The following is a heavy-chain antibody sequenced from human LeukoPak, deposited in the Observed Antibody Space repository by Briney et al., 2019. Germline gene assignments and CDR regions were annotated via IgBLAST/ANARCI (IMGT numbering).Heavy chain of an antibody. D-gene: IGHD1-26*01. J-gene: IGHJ4*02. CDR2: ISGGNT. V-gene: IGHV1-18*01. CDR1: GFTFPMHN. Sequence: GASVKVSCRASGFTFPMHNFTWVRQAPGQGLEWVGWISGGNTNYAQKLQGRVTMTTDTSTSTAYMELRSLRSDDTAVYYCARVRTWELRPFDYWGQGTLVTVSS. CDR3: ARVRTWELRPFDY.